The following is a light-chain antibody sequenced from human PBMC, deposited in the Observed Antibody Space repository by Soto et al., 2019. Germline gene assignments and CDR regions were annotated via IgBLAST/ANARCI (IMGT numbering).Light chain of an antibody. CDR3: QHYGTSPWT. CDR1: QSVSSNY. CDR2: AAS. J-gene: IGKJ1*01. V-gene: IGKV3-20*01. Sequence: EIILTQSPGTLSSSPGEGATLSCRASQSVSSNYFAWHQKTPGQTPRLLIVAASRRATGIPERCSGSGSATDFTITSRILEPEDFALYYCQHYGTSPWTFGQGTKVEVK.